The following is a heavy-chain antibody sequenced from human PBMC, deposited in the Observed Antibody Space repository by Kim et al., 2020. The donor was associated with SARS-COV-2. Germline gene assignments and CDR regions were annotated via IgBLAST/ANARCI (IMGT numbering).Heavy chain of an antibody. Sequence: ASVKVSCKASGYTFAQFAMHWVLQAPGQSLEWMGWINAGNGDTKYSPKFQGRVTISRDTSASTAYMELSSLRSEDTAVYYCTSLGITSPGRFDPWGQGTLVTVSS. D-gene: IGHD1-20*01. V-gene: IGHV1-3*01. CDR1: GYTFAQFA. CDR3: TSLGITSPGRFDP. CDR2: INAGNGDT. J-gene: IGHJ5*02.